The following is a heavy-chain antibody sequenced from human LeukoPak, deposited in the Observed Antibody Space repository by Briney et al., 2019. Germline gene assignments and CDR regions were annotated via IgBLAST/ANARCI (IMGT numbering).Heavy chain of an antibody. J-gene: IGHJ4*02. V-gene: IGHV3-30*19. CDR2: ISYDGSNK. CDR1: GFTFSSHG. D-gene: IGHD6-13*01. CDR3: ARTPAAAGSLFDY. Sequence: GGSLRLSCVASGFTFSSHGMHWVRQAPGKGLEWVAIISYDGSNKNYADSVKGRFTISRDNSKNTLYVQMNSLRPEDTAVYYCARTPAAAGSLFDYWGQGTLVTVSS.